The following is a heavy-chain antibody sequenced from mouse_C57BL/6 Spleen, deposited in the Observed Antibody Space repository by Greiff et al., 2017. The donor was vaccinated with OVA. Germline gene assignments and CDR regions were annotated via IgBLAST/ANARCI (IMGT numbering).Heavy chain of an antibody. D-gene: IGHD2-4*01. J-gene: IGHJ1*03. CDR3: ARYYYDYDASYWYFDV. CDR2: ILPGSGST. Sequence: QVQLQQSGAELMKPGASVKLSCKATGYTFTGYWIEWVKQRPGHGLEWIGEILPGSGSTNYNEKFKGKATFTADTSSNTAYMQLSSLTTEDSAIYYCARYYYDYDASYWYFDVWGTGTTVTVSS. V-gene: IGHV1-9*01. CDR1: GYTFTGYW.